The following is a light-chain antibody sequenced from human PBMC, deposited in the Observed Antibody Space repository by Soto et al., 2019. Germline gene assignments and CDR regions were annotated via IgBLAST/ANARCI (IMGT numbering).Light chain of an antibody. Sequence: ERVMTQSPATLSVSPGERATLSCRASQSVTNNLAWYQQKPGQAPRLLIYGASTRATGIPARFSGSGSGTEFTLTISSLQSEDFAVYYCQHYNHWPLTFGGGTKVEIK. J-gene: IGKJ4*01. CDR3: QHYNHWPLT. V-gene: IGKV3-15*01. CDR1: QSVTNN. CDR2: GAS.